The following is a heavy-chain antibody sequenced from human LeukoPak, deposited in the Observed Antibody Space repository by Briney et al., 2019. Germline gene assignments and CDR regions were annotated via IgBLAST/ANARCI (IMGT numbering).Heavy chain of an antibody. CDR3: AKDHDYYASGPI. D-gene: IGHD3-10*01. Sequence: GGSLRLSCAALGFTVSSDYMSWVRQAPGKGLEWVSAISGSGDSTYYADSVKGRFTISRDNSKNTLSLQMNSLRAEDTAVYYCAKDHDYYASGPIWGQGTMVTVSS. CDR1: GFTVSSDY. J-gene: IGHJ3*02. CDR2: ISGSGDST. V-gene: IGHV3-23*01.